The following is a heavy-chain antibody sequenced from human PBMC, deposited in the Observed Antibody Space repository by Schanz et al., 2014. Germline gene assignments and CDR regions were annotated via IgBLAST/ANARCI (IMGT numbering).Heavy chain of an antibody. CDR3: ARGGFGELSAFDI. CDR2: ISSGGGST. CDR1: GFSFTTYA. V-gene: IGHV3-23*01. Sequence: EVQLLESGGGLVQPGGSLRLSCASSGFSFTTYAMSWVRQAPGKGLEWVSSISSGGGSTYYADSVKGRFTISRDNSKNTLYLQMNSLRPEDTAVYYCARGGFGELSAFDIWGQGTMVTVSS. J-gene: IGHJ3*02. D-gene: IGHD3-10*01.